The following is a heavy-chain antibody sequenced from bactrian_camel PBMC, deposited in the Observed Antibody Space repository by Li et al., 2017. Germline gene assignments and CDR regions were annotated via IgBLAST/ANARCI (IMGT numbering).Heavy chain of an antibody. D-gene: IGHD6*01. CDR3: ATVGTVVADFAY. Sequence: HVQLVESGGGLVQPGGSLRLSCVASGFTFSDCAMTWVRQAPGKGLEWVSSMYHDGGNTYYADSVKGRFTISRDNAKNTVYLQMNSLKSEDTALYYCATVGTVVADFAYWGQGTQVTVS. CDR1: GFTFSDCA. V-gene: IGHV3S7*01. CDR2: MYHDGGNT. J-gene: IGHJ6*01.